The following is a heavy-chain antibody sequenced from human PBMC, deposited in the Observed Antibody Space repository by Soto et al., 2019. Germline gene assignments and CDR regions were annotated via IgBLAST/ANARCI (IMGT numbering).Heavy chain of an antibody. CDR2: IYPGDSDT. Sequence: PGESLKISCKGSGYSFTSYWVGWVRHMPGKGLEWMGIIYPGDSDTRYSPSFQGHVTISADKSISTAYLQWSSLKASDTAMYYCARQSAKYYYGSGRLDPWGQGTLVTVSS. D-gene: IGHD3-10*01. V-gene: IGHV5-51*01. CDR3: ARQSAKYYYGSGRLDP. CDR1: GYSFTSYW. J-gene: IGHJ5*02.